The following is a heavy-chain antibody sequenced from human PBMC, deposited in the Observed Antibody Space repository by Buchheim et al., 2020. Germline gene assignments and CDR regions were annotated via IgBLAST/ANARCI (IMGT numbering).Heavy chain of an antibody. CDR3: TKPRIAIFDGLDS. D-gene: IGHD3-3*01. V-gene: IGHV3-30*18. J-gene: IGHJ5*01. Sequence: QVQLVESGGGVVQPGRSLRLSCAESGFTFSSYGMHWVRQAPGKGMEWVAVISYDGSSKYYAESVKGRFSISRDNSKNKLYLQMNSLRVEDTAVYYCTKPRIAIFDGLDSWGQGTL. CDR2: ISYDGSSK. CDR1: GFTFSSYG.